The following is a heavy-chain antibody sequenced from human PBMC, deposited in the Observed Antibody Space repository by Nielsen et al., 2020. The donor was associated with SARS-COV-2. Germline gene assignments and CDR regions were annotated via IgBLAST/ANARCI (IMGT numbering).Heavy chain of an antibody. V-gene: IGHV4-39*07. CDR3: ARAPGNYYLDY. CDR1: SDSISSSSYY. Sequence: SETLSLTCIVSSDSISSSSYYWGWIRQPPGKGLEWIGSIYFTGSTYYNPSLKSRVTISVDTSKNQFSLKLSSVTAADTALYYCARAPGNYYLDYWGQGTLVTVSS. CDR2: IYFTGST. J-gene: IGHJ4*02. D-gene: IGHD3-9*01.